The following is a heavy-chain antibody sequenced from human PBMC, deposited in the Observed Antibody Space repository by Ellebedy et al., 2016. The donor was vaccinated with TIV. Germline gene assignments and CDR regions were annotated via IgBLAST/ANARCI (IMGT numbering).Heavy chain of an antibody. Sequence: AASVKVSCKASGYTFTSYAMHWVRQAPGQRLEWMGWINAGNGNTKYSQKFQGRVTITRDTSASTAYMELSSLRSEDTAVYYCARGLRGTRRAFDIWGQGTMVTVSS. V-gene: IGHV1-3*01. J-gene: IGHJ3*02. CDR1: GYTFTSYA. D-gene: IGHD4-17*01. CDR3: ARGLRGTRRAFDI. CDR2: INAGNGNT.